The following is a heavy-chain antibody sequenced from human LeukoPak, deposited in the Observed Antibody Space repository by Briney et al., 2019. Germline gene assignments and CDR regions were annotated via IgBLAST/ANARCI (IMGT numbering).Heavy chain of an antibody. CDR1: GHSLTSYS. J-gene: IGHJ4*02. CDR3: ARGFDGLRLKGQYFDY. D-gene: IGHD5/OR15-5a*01. V-gene: IGHV1-46*01. Sequence: ASVKVSCKAFGHSLTSYSMHWVRQAPGQGLEWMGIINPSGGSTSYAQKFQGRVTMTRDTSASTVYMEVTSLRSEDTAVYYCARGFDGLRLKGQYFDYWGQGTLVTVSS. CDR2: INPSGGST.